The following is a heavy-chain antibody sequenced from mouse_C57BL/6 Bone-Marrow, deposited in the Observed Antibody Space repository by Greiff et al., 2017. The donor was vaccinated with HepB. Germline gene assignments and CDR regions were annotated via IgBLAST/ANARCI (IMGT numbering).Heavy chain of an antibody. D-gene: IGHD2-1*01. Sequence: EVQLVESGGGLVQPGGSLKLSCAASGFTFSDYYMYWVRQTPEKRLEWVAYISNGGGSTYYPDTVKGRFTISRDNAKNTLYLQMSRLKSEDTAMYYCASLLTWFAYWGQGTLVTVSA. CDR3: ASLLTWFAY. CDR1: GFTFSDYY. J-gene: IGHJ3*01. CDR2: ISNGGGST. V-gene: IGHV5-12*01.